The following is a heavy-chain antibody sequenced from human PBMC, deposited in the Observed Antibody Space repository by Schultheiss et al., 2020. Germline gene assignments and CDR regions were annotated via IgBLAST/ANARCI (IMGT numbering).Heavy chain of an antibody. CDR2: IYPGDSDT. J-gene: IGHJ5*02. CDR1: GYSFTSYW. D-gene: IGHD4-17*01. V-gene: IGHV5-51*01. CDR3: ARQGSYDYGDYGFGIDP. Sequence: GESLKISCKGSGYSFTSYWIGWVRQMPGKGLEWMGIIYPGDSDTRYSPSFQGQVTISADKSISTAYLQWSSLKASDTAMYYCARQGSYDYGDYGFGIDPWGQGTLVTGYS.